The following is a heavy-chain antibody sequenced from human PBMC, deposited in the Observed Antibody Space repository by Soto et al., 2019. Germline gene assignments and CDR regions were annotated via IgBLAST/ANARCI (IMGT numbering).Heavy chain of an antibody. CDR3: ARSRTSGYSSGSLGY. J-gene: IGHJ4*02. CDR2: IYYSGST. CDR1: GGSISSYY. D-gene: IGHD6-19*01. V-gene: IGHV4-59*01. Sequence: SETLSLTCTVSGGSISSYYWSWIRQPPGKGLEWIGYIYYSGSTNYNPSLKSRVTISVDTSKNQFSLKLSSVTAADTAVYYCARSRTSGYSSGSLGYWGQGTLVTVSS.